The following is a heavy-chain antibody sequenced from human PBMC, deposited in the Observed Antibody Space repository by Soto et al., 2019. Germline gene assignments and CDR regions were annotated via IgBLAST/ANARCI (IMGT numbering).Heavy chain of an antibody. Sequence: GESLKISCKSSGYSFTNYWIGWVRQMPGKGLEWMGIIYPADSDTRYSPSFQGQVTISVDKSISTAYLQMNSLRAEDTAVYYCARDWVLGEYCSGGSCYYYYYGMDVWGQGTTVTVSS. D-gene: IGHD2-15*01. CDR3: ARDWVLGEYCSGGSCYYYYYGMDV. J-gene: IGHJ6*02. V-gene: IGHV5-51*01. CDR2: IYPADSDT. CDR1: GYSFTNYW.